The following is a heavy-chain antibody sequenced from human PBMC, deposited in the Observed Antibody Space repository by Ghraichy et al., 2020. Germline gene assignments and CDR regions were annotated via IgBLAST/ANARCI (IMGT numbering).Heavy chain of an antibody. CDR3: AREYCRGGSCFFGTGGSHFDY. Sequence: GGSLRLSCAASGFTFNIYWMHWVRQAPGKGLVWVSRINTGGTNLNYADSVKGRFTISRDNAKNTLFLQMNRLRAEDTAVYYCAREYCRGGSCFFGTGGSHFDYWSQGTLVTVSS. CDR2: INTGGTNL. D-gene: IGHD2-15*01. V-gene: IGHV3-74*01. CDR1: GFTFNIYW. J-gene: IGHJ4*02.